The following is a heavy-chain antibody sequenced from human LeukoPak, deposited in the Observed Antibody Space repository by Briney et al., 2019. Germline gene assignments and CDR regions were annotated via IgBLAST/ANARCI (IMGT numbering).Heavy chain of an antibody. D-gene: IGHD3-10*01. V-gene: IGHV1-69*06. CDR2: IIPIFGTA. CDR1: GGTFISYA. J-gene: IGHJ3*02. CDR3: ARSGRSSLEVAFDI. Sequence: SVRVSCKASGGTFISYAISWGRQAPGQGGEWMGGIIPIFGTANYAQKFQGRVTITADKSTSTAYMELSSLRSEDTAVYYCARSGRSSLEVAFDIWGQGTMVTVSS.